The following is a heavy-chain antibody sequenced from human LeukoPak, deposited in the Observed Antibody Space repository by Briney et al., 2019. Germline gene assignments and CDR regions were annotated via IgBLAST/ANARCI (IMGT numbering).Heavy chain of an antibody. J-gene: IGHJ4*02. CDR2: ISYDGSNK. CDR3: AKGRGSIMITFGGVIDDLDY. D-gene: IGHD3-16*02. Sequence: GRSLRLSCAASGFTFSSYGMHWVRQAPGKGLEGVAVISYDGSNKYYADSGKGRLTISRDNPKTTLYLQMNSLRAEATAVYYCAKGRGSIMITFGGVIDDLDYWGQGTLVTVSS. V-gene: IGHV3-30*18. CDR1: GFTFSSYG.